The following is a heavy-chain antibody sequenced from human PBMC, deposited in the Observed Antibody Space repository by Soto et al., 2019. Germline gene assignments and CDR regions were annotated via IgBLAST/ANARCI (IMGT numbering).Heavy chain of an antibody. J-gene: IGHJ6*02. CDR2: IIPIFGTA. D-gene: IGHD3-3*01. CDR1: GGTFSSYA. V-gene: IGHV1-69*13. Sequence: VKVSCKASGGTFSSYAISWVRQAPGQGLEWMRGIIPIFGTANYAQKFQGRVTITADESTSTAYMELSSLRSEDTAVYYCARSITIFGVVIINPFYYYYGMDVWGQGTTVTVSS. CDR3: ARSITIFGVVIINPFYYYYGMDV.